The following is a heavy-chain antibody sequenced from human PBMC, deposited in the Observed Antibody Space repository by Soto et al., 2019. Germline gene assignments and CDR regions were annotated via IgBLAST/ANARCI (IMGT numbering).Heavy chain of an antibody. CDR3: VRDKWFLDL. CDR2: INPDGSVT. V-gene: IGHV3-7*05. D-gene: IGHD3-22*01. J-gene: IGHJ2*01. Sequence: EVQLVESGGGLVQPGGSLRVSCAASGFTFRSYWMSWVHQAQGKGLEWVAHINPDGSVTYRVDSVRGRFTVSRDNAKNSLYLQMNSLRAEDTAVYYCVRDKWFLDLWGRGTLVTVSS. CDR1: GFTFRSYW.